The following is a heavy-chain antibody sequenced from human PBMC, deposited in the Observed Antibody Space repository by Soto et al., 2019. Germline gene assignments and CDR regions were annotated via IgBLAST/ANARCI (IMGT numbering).Heavy chain of an antibody. CDR2: ISWNSGSI. CDR1: GFTFDDYA. V-gene: IGHV3-9*01. Sequence: GGSLRLSCAASGFTFDDYAMHWVRQAPGKGLEWVSGISWNSGSIGYADSVKGRFTISRDNAKNSLYLQMNSLRAEDTALYYCAKGVAGTGGPPIVGAFDIWGQGTMVTVSS. CDR3: AKGVAGTGGPPIVGAFDI. J-gene: IGHJ3*02. D-gene: IGHD6-19*01.